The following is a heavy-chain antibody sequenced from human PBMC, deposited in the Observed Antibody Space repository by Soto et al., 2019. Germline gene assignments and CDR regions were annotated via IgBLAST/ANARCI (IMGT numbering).Heavy chain of an antibody. Sequence: PGGSLRLSCAASGFTFDDYAMHWVRQAPGKGLEWVSGISWNSGSIGYADSVKGRFTISRDNARNSLYLQMNSLRAEDTALYYCAKAASGWYIDYWGQGTLVTVSS. CDR1: GFTFDDYA. V-gene: IGHV3-9*01. CDR3: AKAASGWYIDY. CDR2: ISWNSGSI. J-gene: IGHJ4*02. D-gene: IGHD6-19*01.